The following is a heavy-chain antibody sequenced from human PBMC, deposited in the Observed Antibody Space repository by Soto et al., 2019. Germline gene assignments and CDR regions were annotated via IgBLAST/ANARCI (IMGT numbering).Heavy chain of an antibody. CDR2: IIPMFETT. CDR1: GGTFNTHI. CDR3: AREGSAAAAGSFDR. Sequence: QVQLVQSGAEVRKPGSSVNVSCKSSGGTFNTHIISWVRQAPGQGLEWMGRIIPMFETTNYEQKFQGRVTITADKSTSTAYMEVTSLRSEDTAVYYCAREGSAAAAGSFDRWGQGTMVTVSS. J-gene: IGHJ3*02. D-gene: IGHD6-13*01. V-gene: IGHV1-69*08.